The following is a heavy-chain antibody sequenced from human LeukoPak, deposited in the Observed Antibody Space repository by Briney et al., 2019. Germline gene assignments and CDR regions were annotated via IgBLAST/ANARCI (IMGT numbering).Heavy chain of an antibody. Sequence: GGSLRLSCAASGITFSSYSMNWVRQAPGKGLEWVSSISSSSSYIYYADSVKGRFTISRDNAKNSLYLQMNSLRAEDTAVYYCARGCGYSGYDCGYWGQGTLVTVSS. J-gene: IGHJ4*02. CDR1: GITFSSYS. V-gene: IGHV3-21*01. CDR3: ARGCGYSGYDCGY. D-gene: IGHD5-12*01. CDR2: ISSSSSYI.